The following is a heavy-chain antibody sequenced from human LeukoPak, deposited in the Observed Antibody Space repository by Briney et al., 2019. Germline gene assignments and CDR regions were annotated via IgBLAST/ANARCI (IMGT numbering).Heavy chain of an antibody. Sequence: GASVKVSCKASGYTFTGYYMHWVRQAPGQGLEWMGWINPNSGVTNYAQKFQGWVTMTRDTSISTAYMELSRLRSDGTAVYYCARGGITGTTRGPTRLNDAFDIWGQGTMVTVSS. D-gene: IGHD1-20*01. CDR1: GYTFTGYY. V-gene: IGHV1-2*04. CDR2: INPNSGVT. J-gene: IGHJ3*02. CDR3: ARGGITGTTRGPTRLNDAFDI.